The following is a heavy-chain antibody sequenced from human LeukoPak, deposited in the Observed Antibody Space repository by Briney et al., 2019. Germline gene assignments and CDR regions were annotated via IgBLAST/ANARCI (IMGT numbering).Heavy chain of an antibody. J-gene: IGHJ1*01. CDR3: ARDGGSSGYYAG. V-gene: IGHV1-69*04. D-gene: IGHD3-22*01. CDR2: IIPILGIA. CDR1: GGAFSSYA. Sequence: SVKVSCKASGGAFSSYAISWMRQAPGQGLEWMGRIIPILGIANYAQKFQGRVTITADKSTSTAYMELSSLRSEDTAVYYCARDGGSSGYYAGWGQRTLVTVSS.